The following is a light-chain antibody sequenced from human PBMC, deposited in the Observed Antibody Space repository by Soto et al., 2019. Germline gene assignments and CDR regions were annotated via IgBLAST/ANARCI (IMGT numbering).Light chain of an antibody. CDR3: QQRSNWPIT. Sequence: EIVLTQSPATLSLSPGERATLSCRASQSVSSYLAWYQQKPGQAPRLLIYDASNRATGIPARFSGSGSGTDSTLTISSLEPEDLAVYYCQQRSNWPITFGQGTRLEIK. CDR1: QSVSSY. CDR2: DAS. V-gene: IGKV3-11*01. J-gene: IGKJ5*01.